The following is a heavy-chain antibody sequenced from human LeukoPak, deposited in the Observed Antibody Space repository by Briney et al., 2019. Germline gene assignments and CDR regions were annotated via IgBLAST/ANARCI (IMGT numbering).Heavy chain of an antibody. D-gene: IGHD3-22*01. CDR2: INAYNGNT. J-gene: IGHJ4*02. Sequence: GASVKVSCKASGYTFPRYGMSWVRQAPGQGLEWMGWINAYNGNTNYAQMLQGRVTMTTDTSTSTAYMELGSLRSDDTAVYYCARGRQYYHSSGYYSYYFDYWGQATLVTVSS. CDR1: GYTFPRYG. V-gene: IGHV1-18*01. CDR3: ARGRQYYHSSGYYSYYFDY.